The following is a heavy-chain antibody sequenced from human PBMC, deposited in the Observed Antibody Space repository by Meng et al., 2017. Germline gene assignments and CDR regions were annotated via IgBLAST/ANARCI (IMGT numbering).Heavy chain of an antibody. J-gene: IGHJ4*02. CDR3: ARDPLLVARFDY. Sequence: SETLSLTCTVSGYSISSGYYWGWIRQPPGKGLEWIGSIYHSGSTYYNPSPKSRVTISVDTSKNQFSLKLSSVTAADTAVYYCARDPLLVARFDYWGQGTLVTVSS. D-gene: IGHD2-15*01. CDR2: IYHSGST. CDR1: GYSISSGYY. V-gene: IGHV4-38-2*02.